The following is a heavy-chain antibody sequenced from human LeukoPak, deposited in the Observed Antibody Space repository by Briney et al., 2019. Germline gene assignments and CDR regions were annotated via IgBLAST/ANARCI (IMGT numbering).Heavy chain of an antibody. Sequence: PGGSLRLSCAASGFTFSSYSMNWVRQAPGKGLEWVSYISSSSSTIYYADSVKGRFTISRDNAKNSLYLQMNSLRAEDTAVYYCARDYLPGGYYYTHWYFDLWGRGTLVTVSS. CDR3: ARDYLPGGYYYTHWYFDL. CDR2: ISSSSSTI. D-gene: IGHD3-22*01. J-gene: IGHJ2*01. V-gene: IGHV3-48*04. CDR1: GFTFSSYS.